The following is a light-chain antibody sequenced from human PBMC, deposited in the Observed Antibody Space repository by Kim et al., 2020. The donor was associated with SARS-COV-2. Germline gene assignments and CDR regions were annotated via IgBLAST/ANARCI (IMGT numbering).Light chain of an antibody. CDR1: NIGSKN. Sequence: SYELTQPLSVSVALGQTARITCGGNNIGSKNVYWYQQKPGQAPVLVIYRDTNRPSEIPERFSGSNSRNTATLTISRAQAGDETDYYCQVWDSSTAVFGGGTQLTVL. J-gene: IGLJ3*02. V-gene: IGLV3-9*01. CDR3: QVWDSSTAV. CDR2: RDT.